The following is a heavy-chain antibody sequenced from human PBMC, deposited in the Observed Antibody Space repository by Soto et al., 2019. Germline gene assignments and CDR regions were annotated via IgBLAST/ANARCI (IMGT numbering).Heavy chain of an antibody. J-gene: IGHJ6*02. CDR2: IWYDGSNK. CDR3: ARRVSERAARRHYYYYYGMDV. V-gene: IGHV3-33*01. D-gene: IGHD6-6*01. CDR1: GFTFSSYG. Sequence: PGGSLRLSCAASGFTFSSYGMHWVRQAPGKGLEWVAVIWYDGSNKYYADSVKGRFTISRDNSKNTLYLQMNSLRAKDTAVYYCARRVSERAARRHYYYYYGMDVWGQGTTVTVSS.